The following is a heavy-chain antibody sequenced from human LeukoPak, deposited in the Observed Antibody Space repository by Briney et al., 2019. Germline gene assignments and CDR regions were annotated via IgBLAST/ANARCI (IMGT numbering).Heavy chain of an antibody. CDR3: ARVNYYGSSGYSDY. V-gene: IGHV1-69*13. D-gene: IGHD3-22*01. CDR2: IIPIFGTA. CDR1: GGTFSSYA. Sequence: SVKVSCKASGGTFSSYAISWVRQAPRQGLEWMGGIIPIFGTANYAQKFQGRVTITADESTSTAYMELSSLRSEDTAVYYCARVNYYGSSGYSDYWGQGTLVTVSS. J-gene: IGHJ4*02.